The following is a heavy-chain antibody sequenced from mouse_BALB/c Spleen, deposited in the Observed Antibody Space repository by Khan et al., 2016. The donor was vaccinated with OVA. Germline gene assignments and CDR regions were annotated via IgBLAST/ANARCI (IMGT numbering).Heavy chain of an antibody. J-gene: IGHJ3*01. CDR1: GYTFSSYW. CDR3: AREGYGGFAF. CDR2: IFPGSVSI. V-gene: IGHV1-9*01. D-gene: IGHD2-2*01. Sequence: QVQLKESGGDLMKPGASVKISCKATGYTFSSYWIEWVKQRPGHGLEWIGQIFPGSVSITYNEKFKGKATFTADTSSNTAYMQLSSLTSEDSAVYYCAREGYGGFAFWGQGTLVTVSA.